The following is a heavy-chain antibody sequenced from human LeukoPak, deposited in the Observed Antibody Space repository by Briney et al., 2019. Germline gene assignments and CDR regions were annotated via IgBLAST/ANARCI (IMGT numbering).Heavy chain of an antibody. CDR2: ISGGGETT. CDR1: GFIFRNYA. Sequence: GGSLRLSCAASGFIFRNYAMSWVRQAPGKGLEWVSAISGGGETTYYADSVRGRFTISRDNAKNSLYLQMNSLRDEDTAVYYCARGAVPAAISEYFQHWGQGTLVTVSS. J-gene: IGHJ1*01. CDR3: ARGAVPAAISEYFQH. V-gene: IGHV3-23*01. D-gene: IGHD2-2*01.